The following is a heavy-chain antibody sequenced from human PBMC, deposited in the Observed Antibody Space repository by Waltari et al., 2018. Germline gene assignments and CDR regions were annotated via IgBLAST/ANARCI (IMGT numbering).Heavy chain of an antibody. V-gene: IGHV3-48*04. J-gene: IGHJ4*02. CDR2: ISSSSSTI. D-gene: IGHD3-9*01. CDR3: ARKRDWLDY. CDR1: GFTFSSYS. Sequence: EVQLVESGGGLVQPGGSLRLSCAASGFTFSSYSMNWVRQAPGKGLEWVSYISSSSSTIYYADSVKGRFTISRDNAKNSLYLQMNSLRAEDTAVYYCARKRDWLDYWGQGTLVTVSS.